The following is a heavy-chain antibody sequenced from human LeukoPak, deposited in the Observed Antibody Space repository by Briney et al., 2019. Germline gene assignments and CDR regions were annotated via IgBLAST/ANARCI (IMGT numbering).Heavy chain of an antibody. D-gene: IGHD3-3*01. CDR3: ATVNQDDFWSGYYTDYYYYYYMDV. Sequence: ASVKVSCKVSGYTLTELSMHWVRQAPGKGLEWMGGFDPEDGETIYAQKFQGRVIMTEDTSTDTAYMELSSLRSEDTAVYYCATVNQDDFWSGYYTDYYYYYYMDVWGKGTTVTVSS. CDR1: GYTLTELS. J-gene: IGHJ6*03. CDR2: FDPEDGET. V-gene: IGHV1-24*01.